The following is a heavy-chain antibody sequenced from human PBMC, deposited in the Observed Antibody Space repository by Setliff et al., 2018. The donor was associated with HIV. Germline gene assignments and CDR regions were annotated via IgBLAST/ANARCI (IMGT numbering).Heavy chain of an antibody. V-gene: IGHV4-39*07. D-gene: IGHD4-4*01. CDR2: MYYSGST. CDR1: GGSISSSSYY. Sequence: SETLSLTCTVSGGSISSSSYYWGWIRQPPGKGLEWIGSMYYSGSTNYNPSLKSRVTISVDTSKNQFSLKLSSLTAADTAVYYCARAYDYSNYFHYYMDVWGKGTTVTVSS. CDR3: ARAYDYSNYFHYYMDV. J-gene: IGHJ6*03.